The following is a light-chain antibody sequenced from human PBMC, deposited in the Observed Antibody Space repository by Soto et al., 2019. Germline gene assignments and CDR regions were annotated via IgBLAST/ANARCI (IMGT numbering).Light chain of an antibody. CDR1: SSDVGGYNY. Sequence: SALTQPASVSGSPGQSITISCTGTSSDVGGYNYVSWYQQHPGKAPKLMIYEVSNRPSGVSNRFSGSKSGNTASLTISGLQAEDEAYYYCSSYTSSSTLVVFGGGTKLTVL. V-gene: IGLV2-14*01. CDR3: SSYTSSSTLVV. J-gene: IGLJ2*01. CDR2: EVS.